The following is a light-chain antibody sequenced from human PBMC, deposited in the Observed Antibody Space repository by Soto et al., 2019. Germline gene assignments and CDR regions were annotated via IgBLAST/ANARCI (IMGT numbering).Light chain of an antibody. CDR2: EVT. Sequence: QSVRTQPASVSGSPGQSITISCTGTSSDVCGYNYVSWYQQHPGKAPKLMIYEVTNRPSGVSNRFSGSKSGNTASLTISGIQAEDEADYYCSSYTSSTTTGVFGTGTKLTVL. CDR1: SSDVCGYNY. J-gene: IGLJ1*01. V-gene: IGLV2-14*01. CDR3: SSYTSSTTTGV.